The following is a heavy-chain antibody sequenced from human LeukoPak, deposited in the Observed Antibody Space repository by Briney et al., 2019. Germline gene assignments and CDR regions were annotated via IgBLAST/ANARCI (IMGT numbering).Heavy chain of an antibody. CDR2: ISSSSSTI. CDR1: GFTFSSYS. Sequence: GGSLRLSCAASGFTFSSYSMNWVRQAPGKGLEWVSYISSSSSTIYYADSVKGRFTISRDNAKNSLYLQMNSLIAEDTAVYYCAKSPYCSSYDYWGQGTLVTVSS. D-gene: IGHD6-6*01. CDR3: AKSPYCSSYDY. V-gene: IGHV3-48*01. J-gene: IGHJ4*02.